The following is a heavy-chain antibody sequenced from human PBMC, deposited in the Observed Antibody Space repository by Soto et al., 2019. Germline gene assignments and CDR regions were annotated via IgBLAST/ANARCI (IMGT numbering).Heavy chain of an antibody. V-gene: IGHV3-21*01. CDR2: ISSGSSYI. D-gene: IGHD3-22*01. CDR3: VRDDYDSSGYYYIAY. Sequence: GSLRLSCAASGFTFSTYTMNWVRQAPGKGLEWVPSISSGSSYIYYADSVKGRFTISRDNAKNSLYLQMNSLRAEDTAVYYCVRDDYDSSGYYYIAYWGQGTLVTVSS. CDR1: GFTFSTYT. J-gene: IGHJ4*02.